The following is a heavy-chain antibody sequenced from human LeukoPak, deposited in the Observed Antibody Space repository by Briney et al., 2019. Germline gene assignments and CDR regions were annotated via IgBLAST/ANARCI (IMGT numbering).Heavy chain of an antibody. J-gene: IGHJ4*02. CDR2: ISYDGSNK. CDR1: GFTFSSYA. D-gene: IGHD3-9*01. V-gene: IGHV3-30-3*01. CDR3: VKDKSRYPVYYFDY. Sequence: GGSLRLSCAASGFTFSSYAMHWVRQAPGKGLEWVAVISYDGSNKYYADSVKGRFTISRDNSRNTLYVQMDNLRAVDTAIYYCVKDKSRYPVYYFDYWGQGTLVTVSS.